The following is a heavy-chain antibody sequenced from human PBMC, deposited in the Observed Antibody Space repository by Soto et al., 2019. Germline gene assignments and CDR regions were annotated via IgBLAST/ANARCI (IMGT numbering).Heavy chain of an antibody. CDR3: ARDDGSGWFFEAA. Sequence: QVQLVQSGAEVKKPGSSVKVSCKASGGSISSFAISWVRQAPGQGLDWMGGIIPIFDSANYAQKFQGRVTIPADASTSTVYMELSSLRSEDTAVYYWARDDGSGWFFEAAWGQGNRVTVSS. CDR1: GGSISSFA. J-gene: IGHJ5*02. V-gene: IGHV1-69*12. CDR2: IIPIFDSA. D-gene: IGHD6-19*01.